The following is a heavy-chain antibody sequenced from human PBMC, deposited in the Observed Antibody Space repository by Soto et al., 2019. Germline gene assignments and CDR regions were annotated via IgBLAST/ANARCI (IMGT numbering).Heavy chain of an antibody. Sequence: SVKVSCKASGGTFSSYAISWVRQAPGQGLEWMGGIIPIFGTANYAQKLQGRVTMTTDTSTSTAYMELRSLRSDDTAVYYCARDLRRRFYYYSGMDVWGQGTTVTVSS. CDR1: GGTFSSYA. CDR2: IIPIFGTA. V-gene: IGHV1-69*05. J-gene: IGHJ6*02. CDR3: ARDLRRRFYYYSGMDV.